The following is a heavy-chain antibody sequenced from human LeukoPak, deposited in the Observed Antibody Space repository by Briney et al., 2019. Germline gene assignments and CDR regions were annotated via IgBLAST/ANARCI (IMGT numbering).Heavy chain of an antibody. V-gene: IGHV5-51*01. CDR3: ARRSSASNTFDV. Sequence: GESLKISCKGSGYSFTNYWIGWVRQMPGKGLEWMAIIYAGDSDTRYSPSFQGQVTISVDKSINTAYLQWSSLKASDTAIYYCARRSSASNTFDVRGQGTMVTVSS. D-gene: IGHD6-6*01. CDR2: IYAGDSDT. CDR1: GYSFTNYW. J-gene: IGHJ3*01.